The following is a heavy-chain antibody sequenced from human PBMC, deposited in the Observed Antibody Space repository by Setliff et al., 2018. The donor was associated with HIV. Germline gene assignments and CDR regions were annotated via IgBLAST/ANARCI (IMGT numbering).Heavy chain of an antibody. J-gene: IGHJ5*02. CDR2: ISDSGST. V-gene: IGHV4-30-4*08. CDR1: GDSISSGRYF. D-gene: IGHD6-19*01. CDR3: ARTSIRSGWGRNNWFDP. Sequence: SETLSLTCNVSGDSISSGRYFWTWIRQPPGKGLEWIGYISDSGSTYYNPSLKSRVTISLDTSKSQFSLKLSSVTAADTAVYYCARTSIRSGWGRNNWFDPWGQGTLVTVSS.